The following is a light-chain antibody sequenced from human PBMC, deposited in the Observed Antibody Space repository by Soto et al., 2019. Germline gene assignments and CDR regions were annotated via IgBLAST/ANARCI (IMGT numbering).Light chain of an antibody. CDR1: QSINSN. V-gene: IGKV3-15*01. Sequence: EIVMTQSPATLSVSLGDRATLSCRASQSINSNLAWYQQKPGQAPRLLMFRASIRAAGFPARFSGSGSGTEFNITISSLQSEDFAVYYCQQYNYWPPITFGQGTRLEIK. CDR2: RAS. CDR3: QQYNYWPPIT. J-gene: IGKJ5*01.